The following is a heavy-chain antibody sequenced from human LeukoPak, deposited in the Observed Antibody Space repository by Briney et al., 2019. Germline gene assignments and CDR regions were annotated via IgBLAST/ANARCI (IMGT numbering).Heavy chain of an antibody. Sequence: SVKGRFTISRDNAKNSVYLQMNVLRAEDTAVYYCARDEGVIPRFGYWGQGTLVTVSS. D-gene: IGHD3-16*02. CDR3: ARDEGVIPRFGY. V-gene: IGHV3-21*01. J-gene: IGHJ4*02.